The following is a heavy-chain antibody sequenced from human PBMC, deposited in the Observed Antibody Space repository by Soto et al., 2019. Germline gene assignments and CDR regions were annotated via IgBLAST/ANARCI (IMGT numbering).Heavy chain of an antibody. Sequence: EVQLLESGGGLVQPGGSLRLSCAASGFIFSNFAMSWVRQAPGKGLEWVSAINGVGGRTFYSDSVRGRFTISRDNSKNRLYLQMNSLRAEDTAEYFCARESEDLTSNFDYWGQGTLVTVSS. CDR3: ARESEDLTSNFDY. CDR2: INGVGGRT. V-gene: IGHV3-23*01. J-gene: IGHJ4*02. CDR1: GFIFSNFA.